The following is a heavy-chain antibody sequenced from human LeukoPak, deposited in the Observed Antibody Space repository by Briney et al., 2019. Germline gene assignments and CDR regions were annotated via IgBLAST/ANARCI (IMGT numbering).Heavy chain of an antibody. CDR3: ARFSGPGMQHYYYYMDV. Sequence: GESLRLSCAASGFSVSMKYMTWVRQAPGKGLEWVSVIFSGGTTYYADSVKGRFTVSRDNSKNMMYLQMNSLRAEDAAVYYGARFSGPGMQHYYYYMDVWGTGTTVTVSS. CDR1: GFSVSMKY. V-gene: IGHV3-53*01. CDR2: IFSGGTT. D-gene: IGHD3-10*01. J-gene: IGHJ6*03.